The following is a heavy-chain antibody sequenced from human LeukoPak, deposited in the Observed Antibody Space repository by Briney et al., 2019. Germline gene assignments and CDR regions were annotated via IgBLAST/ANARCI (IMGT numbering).Heavy chain of an antibody. D-gene: IGHD2-8*01. CDR3: ARRYCTNGVCYGFDP. CDR1: GGSISSYY. V-gene: IGHV4-4*09. Sequence: SGTLSLTCTVSGGSISSYYWSWIRQPPGKGLEWIGYIYTSGSTNYNPSLKSRVTISVDTSKNQFFLKLSSVTAADTAVYYCARRYCTNGVCYGFDPWGQGTLVTVSS. CDR2: IYTSGST. J-gene: IGHJ5*02.